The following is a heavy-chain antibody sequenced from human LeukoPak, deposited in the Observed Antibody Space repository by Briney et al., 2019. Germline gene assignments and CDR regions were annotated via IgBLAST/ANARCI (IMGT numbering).Heavy chain of an antibody. Sequence: GASVKVSCKASGGTFSSYAISWVRQAPGQGLEWMGGIIPIFGTANYAQKFQGRVTITADESTSTAYMELSSLRSEDTAVYYCARSGVVATIADRWLDPWGQGTLVTVSS. D-gene: IGHD5-12*01. CDR1: GGTFSSYA. J-gene: IGHJ5*02. CDR3: ARSGVVATIADRWLDP. CDR2: IIPIFGTA. V-gene: IGHV1-69*13.